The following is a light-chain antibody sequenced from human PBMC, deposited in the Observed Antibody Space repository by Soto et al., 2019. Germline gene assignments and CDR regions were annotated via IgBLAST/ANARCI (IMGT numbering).Light chain of an antibody. V-gene: IGKV3-15*01. CDR1: QWGSSK. J-gene: IGKJ1*01. CDR3: QQYNSWLRT. Sequence: TQSRATLYVAPGAGATLACRASQWGSSKLAWYQQKPGQAPRLLIYGASTRATGIPARLSGSGSGTEFTLIISSLQSEDSAVSYCQQYNSWLRTFGQGTQRDIK. CDR2: GAS.